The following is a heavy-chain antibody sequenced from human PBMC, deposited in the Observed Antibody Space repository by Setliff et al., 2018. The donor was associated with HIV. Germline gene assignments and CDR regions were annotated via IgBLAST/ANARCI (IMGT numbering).Heavy chain of an antibody. J-gene: IGHJ4*02. V-gene: IGHV4-30-4*08. Sequence: SETLSLTCSVSGDSISSGGHYWSWIRQSPGKGLEWIGYIHYSGSTYFNPSLKSRVSVSTDTSKNQFSLKLTSVTAADTAVYYCASRDTSRYFDDYWGQGTLVTVSS. CDR3: ASRDTSRYFDDY. D-gene: IGHD3-22*01. CDR1: GDSISSGGHY. CDR2: IHYSGST.